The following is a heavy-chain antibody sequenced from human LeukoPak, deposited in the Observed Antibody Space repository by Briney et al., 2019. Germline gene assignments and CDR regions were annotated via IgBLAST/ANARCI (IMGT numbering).Heavy chain of an antibody. V-gene: IGHV4-34*01. CDR1: GGSFSGYC. CDR3: ARVNPPPRDAFDI. J-gene: IGHJ3*02. CDR2: INHSGST. Sequence: SETLSLTCAVYGGSFSGYCWSWIRQPPGKGLEWIGEINHSGSTNYNPSLKSRVTISVDTSKNQFSLKLSSVTAADTAVYYCARVNPPPRDAFDIWGQGTMVTVSS.